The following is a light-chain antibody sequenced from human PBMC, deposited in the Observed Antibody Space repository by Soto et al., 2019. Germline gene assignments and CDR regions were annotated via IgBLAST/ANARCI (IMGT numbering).Light chain of an antibody. V-gene: IGLV2-11*01. CDR3: CSYAGGYTFV. CDR1: SNDVGDYDY. J-gene: IGLJ1*01. CDR2: DVN. Sequence: QSALTQPRSVSGSPGQSVTISCTGTSNDVGDYDYVSCYQQYPGKAPKLIIYDVNKRPSGVPDRFSGSKSGNTASLTISALQAEDEAHYYCCSYAGGYTFVFGTGTKLTVL.